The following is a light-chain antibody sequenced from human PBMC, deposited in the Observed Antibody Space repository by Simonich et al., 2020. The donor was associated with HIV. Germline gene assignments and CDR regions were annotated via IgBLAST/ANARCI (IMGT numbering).Light chain of an antibody. CDR1: PSVLYSSNNKNY. J-gene: IGKJ1*01. Sequence: DIVMTQSPASLAVSLGERATINCKSSPSVLYSSNNKNYLAWYQQKPGHPPNLLIYWASTRESGFPYRFSASGSGTDFTLTISSLQAEDVAIYYCQQYYSTPPTFGQGTKVEIK. CDR2: WAS. V-gene: IGKV4-1*01. CDR3: QQYYSTPPT.